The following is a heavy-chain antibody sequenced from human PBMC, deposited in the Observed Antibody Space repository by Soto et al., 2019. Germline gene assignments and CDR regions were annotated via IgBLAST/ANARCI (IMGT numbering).Heavy chain of an antibody. Sequence: ASETLSLTCTVSGGSISSGDYYWSWIRQPPGKGLEWIGYIYYSGSTYYNPSLKSRVTISVDTSKNQFSLKLSSVTAADTAVYYCARVFRLGPARRIGPNWFDPWGQGTLVTVSS. CDR3: ARVFRLGPARRIGPNWFDP. CDR1: GGSISSGDYY. V-gene: IGHV4-30-4*01. CDR2: IYYSGST. D-gene: IGHD2-2*01. J-gene: IGHJ5*02.